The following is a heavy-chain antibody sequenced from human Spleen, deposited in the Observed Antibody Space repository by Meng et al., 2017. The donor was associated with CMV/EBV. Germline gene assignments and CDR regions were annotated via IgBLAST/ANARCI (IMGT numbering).Heavy chain of an antibody. D-gene: IGHD3-22*01. V-gene: IGHV3-48*04. CDR3: VKDRYYYDSSIFDY. CDR1: GFTFSGYG. Sequence: GGSLRLSCAASGFTFSGYGFHWVRQAPGKGLEWVSYIYSSGTTMYYADSVKGRFTISRDNAKNSLYLQMNTLRAEDTALYYCVKDRYYYDSSIFDYWGQGTLVTVSS. J-gene: IGHJ4*02. CDR2: IYSSGTTM.